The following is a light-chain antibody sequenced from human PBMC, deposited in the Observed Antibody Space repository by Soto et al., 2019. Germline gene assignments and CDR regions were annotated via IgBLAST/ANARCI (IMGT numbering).Light chain of an antibody. CDR2: DVI. CDR1: SSDVGGYEH. J-gene: IGLJ1*01. V-gene: IGLV2-14*01. CDR3: RSYTSIRIYV. Sequence: QSALTQPASVSGSPGQSISISCAGTSSDVGGYEHVSWYQQHHGKVPKLIIYDVISQPSGVSSRFSGSKFGNTASLTISGLQADDEADYYCRSYTSIRIYVFGTVTKLTVL.